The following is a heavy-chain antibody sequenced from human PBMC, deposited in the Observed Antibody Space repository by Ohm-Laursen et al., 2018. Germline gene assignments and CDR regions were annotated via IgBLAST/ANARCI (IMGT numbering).Heavy chain of an antibody. J-gene: IGHJ6*02. V-gene: IGHV3-30*03. CDR1: GFTFSRYG. Sequence: SLRLSCAASGFTFSRYGMHWVRQAPGKGLEWVAVISFGGSNKYYVDSVKGRFTISRDNSKNSLYLQMNSLRAEDTAVYYCASFYCSSTSCYTHYGMDVWGQGTTVTVSS. D-gene: IGHD2-2*02. CDR2: ISFGGSNK. CDR3: ASFYCSSTSCYTHYGMDV.